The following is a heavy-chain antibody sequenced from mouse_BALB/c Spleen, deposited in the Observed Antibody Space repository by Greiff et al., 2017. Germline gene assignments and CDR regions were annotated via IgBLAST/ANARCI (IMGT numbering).Heavy chain of an antibody. CDR2: INPSTGYT. V-gene: IGHV1-7*01. CDR3: ARSEDGYYFDY. D-gene: IGHD2-3*01. J-gene: IGHJ2*01. Sequence: VKLMESGAELAKPGASVKMSCKASGYTFTSYWMHWVKQRPGQGLEWIGYINPSTGYTEYNQKFKDKATLTADKSSSTAYMQLSSLTSEDSAVYYCARSEDGYYFDYWGQGTTLTVSS. CDR1: GYTFTSYW.